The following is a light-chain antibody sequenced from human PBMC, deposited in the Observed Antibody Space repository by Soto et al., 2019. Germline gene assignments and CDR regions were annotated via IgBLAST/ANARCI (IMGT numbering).Light chain of an antibody. CDR1: SSDVGAYDY. J-gene: IGLJ1*01. Sequence: QSALTQPPSASGSPGQSVTISCTGTSSDVGAYDYVSWYQQYPGKAPKVMIYDVTKRPSGVPDRFSGSKSGNTASLTVSALQAEDEADYYCSSYTDRKNLVFGTGTKLTVL. CDR3: SSYTDRKNLV. CDR2: DVT. V-gene: IGLV2-8*01.